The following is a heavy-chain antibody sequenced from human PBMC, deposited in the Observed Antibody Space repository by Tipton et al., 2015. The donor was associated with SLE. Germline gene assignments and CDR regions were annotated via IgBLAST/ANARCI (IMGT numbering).Heavy chain of an antibody. J-gene: IGHJ4*02. Sequence: TLSLTCAVSGYSISSGYYWGWIRQPPGKGLEWIGSIYYSGSTYYNPSLKSRVTILVDTSKNQFSLKLSSVTAADTAVYYCARGGRFLEWLTYWGQGTLVTVSS. CDR2: IYYSGST. CDR3: ARGGRFLEWLTY. D-gene: IGHD3-3*01. V-gene: IGHV4-38-2*01. CDR1: GYSISSGYY.